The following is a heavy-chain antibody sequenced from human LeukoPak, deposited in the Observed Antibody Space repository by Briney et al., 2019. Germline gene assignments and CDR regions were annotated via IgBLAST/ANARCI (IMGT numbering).Heavy chain of an antibody. D-gene: IGHD5-18*01. V-gene: IGHV4-39*07. J-gene: IGHJ6*03. CDR2: IYYSGSP. CDR1: GGSISSSSYY. CDR3: ARTTEGGYTYGYFYYYYMDV. Sequence: SETLSLTCTVSGGSISSSSYYWGWIRQPPGKGLEWIGSIYYSGSPYYNPSLKSRVTISVDTSKNQFSLKLTSVTAADTAVYYCARTTEGGYTYGYFYYYYMDVWGKGTTVTISS.